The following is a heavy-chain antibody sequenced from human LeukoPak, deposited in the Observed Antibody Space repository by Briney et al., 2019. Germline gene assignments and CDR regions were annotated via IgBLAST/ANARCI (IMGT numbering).Heavy chain of an antibody. CDR3: ARGVYDSSREDAFDI. Sequence: ASVEVSCKASGYTFTSYGISWVRQAPGQGLEWMGCISAYNGNTNYAQKLQGRVTMTTDTSTSTAYMELRSLRSDDTAVYYCARGVYDSSREDAFDIWGQGTMVTVSS. D-gene: IGHD3-22*01. CDR1: GYTFTSYG. J-gene: IGHJ3*02. CDR2: ISAYNGNT. V-gene: IGHV1-18*01.